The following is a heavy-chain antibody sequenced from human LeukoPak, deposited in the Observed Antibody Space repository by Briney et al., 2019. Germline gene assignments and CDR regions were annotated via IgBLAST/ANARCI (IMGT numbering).Heavy chain of an antibody. D-gene: IGHD6-13*01. V-gene: IGHV3-23*01. J-gene: IGHJ4*02. CDR2: ISGSGGST. CDR3: ARSMPNRSIWYCFDY. CDR1: GFTFSSYA. Sequence: PGGSLRLSCAASGFTFSSYAMSWVRQAPGKGLEWVSGISGSGGSTYYADSVKGRFSISRDNSKNTLYLQMNSLRAEDTAVYYCARSMPNRSIWYCFDYWGEGPLVSVSS.